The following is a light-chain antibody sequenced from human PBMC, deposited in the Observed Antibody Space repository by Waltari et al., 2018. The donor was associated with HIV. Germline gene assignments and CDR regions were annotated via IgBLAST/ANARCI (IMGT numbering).Light chain of an antibody. CDR1: TSTLGNNY. V-gene: IGLV1-51*01. CDR3: GTWDSSLNLYV. Sequence: QSVLTQPPSVSAAPGQKVSFSCSGGTSTLGNNYVSWYQQLPGRAPRLLIYDNEKRPSGIPDRFSASKAGMSATLDITGLQIVDEADYYCGTWDSSLNLYVFGPGTTVAVL. CDR2: DNE. J-gene: IGLJ1*01.